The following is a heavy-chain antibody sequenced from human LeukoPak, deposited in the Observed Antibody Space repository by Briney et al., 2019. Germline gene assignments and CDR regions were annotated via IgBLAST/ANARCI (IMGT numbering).Heavy chain of an antibody. J-gene: IGHJ6*02. V-gene: IGHV1-18*01. CDR1: GYTFTSHG. Sequence: ASVKVSCKASGYTFTSHGITWVRQAPGQGLEWMGWISTYNGNTHSSQRLQGRVTMTTDTSTTTAYMELRSLRSDDTAVYYCARVGGSSAFRNYYYGVDVWGQGTTVTVS. CDR3: ARVGGSSAFRNYYYGVDV. CDR2: ISTYNGNT. D-gene: IGHD6-19*01.